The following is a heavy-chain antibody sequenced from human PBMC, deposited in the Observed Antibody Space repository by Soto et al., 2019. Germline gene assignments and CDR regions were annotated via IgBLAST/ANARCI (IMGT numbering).Heavy chain of an antibody. V-gene: IGHV3-48*03. CDR1: GFSINNHE. CDR2: SDRTGRAI. J-gene: IGHJ6*02. D-gene: IGHD3-9*01. Sequence: GGSLRLSCEPSGFSINNHEVDWVRQAPGKGLEWVSYSDRTGRAIYYADTVKDRFIISRDNAKNTLYLEMNGLTAEDTAIYYCARDLTGYAMDVWGQGTTVTVSS. CDR3: ARDLTGYAMDV.